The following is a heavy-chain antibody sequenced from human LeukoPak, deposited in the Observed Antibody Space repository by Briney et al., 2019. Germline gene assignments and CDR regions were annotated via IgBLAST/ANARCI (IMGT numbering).Heavy chain of an antibody. V-gene: IGHV3-33*01. Sequence: GGSLRLSCAASGFTFSSYGMHWVRQAPGKGLEWVAVIWYDGSNKYYADSVKGRFTISRDNSKNTLYLQMNSLRAEDTAVYYCARDSYYDSSGYHHNWFDPWGQGTLVTVSS. CDR3: ARDSYYDSSGYHHNWFDP. CDR1: GFTFSSYG. CDR2: IWYDGSNK. D-gene: IGHD3-22*01. J-gene: IGHJ5*02.